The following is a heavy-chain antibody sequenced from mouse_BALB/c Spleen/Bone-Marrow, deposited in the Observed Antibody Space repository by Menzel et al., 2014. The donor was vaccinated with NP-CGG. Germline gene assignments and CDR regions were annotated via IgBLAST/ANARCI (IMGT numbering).Heavy chain of an antibody. D-gene: IGHD3-1*01. V-gene: IGHV5-9-4*01. J-gene: IGHJ2*01. CDR2: ISSGGSYT. CDR3: VRGSSGYFDY. Sequence: EVKLVESGGGLVKPGGSLKLSCAASGFTFSYYAMSWVRQSPEKRLVWVAEISSGGSYTYYPDTVTGRFTISRDNAKNTLYLEMSSLRSEDTAVYYCVRGSSGYFDYWGQGTTLTVSS. CDR1: GFTFSYYA.